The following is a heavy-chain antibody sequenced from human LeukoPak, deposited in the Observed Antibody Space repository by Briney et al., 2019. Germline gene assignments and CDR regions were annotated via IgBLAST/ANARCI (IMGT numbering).Heavy chain of an antibody. CDR1: GYTFTSYG. Sequence: GASVKVSCKASGYTFTSYGISWVRQAPGQGLEWMGWISAYNGNTNYAQKLQGRVTMTTDTSTSTAYMELRSLRSDDTAVYYCAREIPPYYYDGSGYDFWGQGTMVTVSS. D-gene: IGHD3-22*01. V-gene: IGHV1-18*01. J-gene: IGHJ3*01. CDR3: AREIPPYYYDGSGYDF. CDR2: ISAYNGNT.